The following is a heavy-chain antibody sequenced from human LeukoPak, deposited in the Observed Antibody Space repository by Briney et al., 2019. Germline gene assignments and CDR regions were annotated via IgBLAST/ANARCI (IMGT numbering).Heavy chain of an antibody. Sequence: PSETLSLTCTVSGGSISSGGYYWSWIRQHPGKGLEWIGYIYYSGSTYYNPSLKSRVTISVDTSKNQFSLKLSSVTAADTAVYYCAREGIYDSSGYSYRFFDYWGQGTLVTVSS. V-gene: IGHV4-31*03. CDR2: IYYSGST. J-gene: IGHJ4*02. CDR3: AREGIYDSSGYSYRFFDY. CDR1: GGSISSGGYY. D-gene: IGHD3-22*01.